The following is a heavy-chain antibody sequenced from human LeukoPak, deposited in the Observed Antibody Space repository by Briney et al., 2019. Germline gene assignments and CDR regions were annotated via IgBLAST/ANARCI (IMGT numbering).Heavy chain of an antibody. V-gene: IGHV3-23*01. Sequence: GGSLRLSCAASGFTFSSYAMSWVRQAPGKGLEWVSAISGSGGSTYYADSVKGRFTISRDNAKNTLYLQMNSLRAEDTAVYYCARGGRDGYTTPQIYFDYWGQGTLVTVSS. D-gene: IGHD5-24*01. J-gene: IGHJ4*02. CDR2: ISGSGGST. CDR3: ARGGRDGYTTPQIYFDY. CDR1: GFTFSSYA.